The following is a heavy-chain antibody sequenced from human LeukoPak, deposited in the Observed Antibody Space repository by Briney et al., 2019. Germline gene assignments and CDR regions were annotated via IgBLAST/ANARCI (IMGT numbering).Heavy chain of an antibody. V-gene: IGHV3-30*04. CDR3: ARAPLRDDYGDYEDY. CDR2: ISYDGSNK. D-gene: IGHD4-17*01. Sequence: GRSLRLSCAASGFTFSSYAMHWVRQAPGKGPEWVAVISYDGSNKYYADSVKGRFTISRDNSKNTLYLQMNSLRAEDTAVYYCARAPLRDDYGDYEDYWGQGTLVTVSS. CDR1: GFTFSSYA. J-gene: IGHJ4*02.